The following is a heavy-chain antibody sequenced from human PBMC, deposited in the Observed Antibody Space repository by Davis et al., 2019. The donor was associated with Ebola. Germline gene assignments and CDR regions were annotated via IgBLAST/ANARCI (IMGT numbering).Heavy chain of an antibody. Sequence: PSNTLSPTFTVSGGSISSGGCYWSWIRQHPGKGLEWIGSIYYSGSTYYNPSLKSRVTISVDTSKNKFSLKLSSVTAADTAVYYCARVVVAATYFDYWGQGTLVTVSS. J-gene: IGHJ4*02. CDR1: GGSISSGGCY. D-gene: IGHD2-15*01. CDR2: IYYSGST. CDR3: ARVVVAATYFDY. V-gene: IGHV4-31*03.